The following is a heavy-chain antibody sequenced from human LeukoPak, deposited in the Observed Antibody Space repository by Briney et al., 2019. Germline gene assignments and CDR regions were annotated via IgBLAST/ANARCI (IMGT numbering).Heavy chain of an antibody. Sequence: PGWSLRLSCAASGFTFSSYSMNWVRQAPGKVPEWVSSISSTSSYIYYADPVKGRFTISRDNAKNSLYLQMNRLRAEDTAVYFFVKQETVYDILTGYTWGPLFFDYWGQGTLVTVSS. D-gene: IGHD3-9*01. CDR1: GFTFSSYS. J-gene: IGHJ4*02. V-gene: IGHV3-21*01. CDR2: ISSTSSYI. CDR3: VKQETVYDILTGYTWGPLFFDY.